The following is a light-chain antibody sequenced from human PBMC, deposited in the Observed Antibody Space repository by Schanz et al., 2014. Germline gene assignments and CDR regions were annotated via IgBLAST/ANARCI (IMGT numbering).Light chain of an antibody. J-gene: IGLJ2*01. Sequence: QSALTQPPSASGSPGQSVTISCTGTSSDVGGYNYVSWYQQLPGKAPKLMIYEVSKRPSGVSNRFSGSGSGNTASLTISGLQAEDEADYYCSSYSRSSTLVVFGGGTKLTVL. V-gene: IGLV2-14*01. CDR3: SSYSRSSTLVV. CDR2: EVS. CDR1: SSDVGGYNY.